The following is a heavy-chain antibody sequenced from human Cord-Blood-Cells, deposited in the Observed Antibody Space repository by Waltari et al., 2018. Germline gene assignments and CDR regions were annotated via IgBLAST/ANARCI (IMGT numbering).Heavy chain of an antibody. Sequence: QVQLQESGPGLVKPSETLSLTCTVSGGPISSYYWSWIRQPPGKGLEWIGYIYYSGSTNYNPSLKSRVTISVDTSKNQFSLKLSSVTAADTAVYYCARWGWNDYFDYWGQGTLVTVSS. D-gene: IGHD1-1*01. CDR1: GGPISSYY. CDR3: ARWGWNDYFDY. CDR2: IYYSGST. J-gene: IGHJ4*02. V-gene: IGHV4-59*01.